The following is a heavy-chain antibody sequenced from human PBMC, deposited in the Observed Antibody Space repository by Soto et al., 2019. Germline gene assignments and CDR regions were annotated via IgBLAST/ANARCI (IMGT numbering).Heavy chain of an antibody. Sequence: EVQLVESGGGLVQPGESLRLSCAASGFTFSSYWMHWIRQAPGKGLVWVSRDSSDGSSTVYANSVKGGLTISRDNAKNTLYLQMNSLSDEDTAVYYCARGLPNYSSFDSWGQGTLVTVSS. D-gene: IGHD4-4*01. CDR2: DSSDGSST. CDR1: GFTFSSYW. CDR3: ARGLPNYSSFDS. J-gene: IGHJ4*02. V-gene: IGHV3-74*01.